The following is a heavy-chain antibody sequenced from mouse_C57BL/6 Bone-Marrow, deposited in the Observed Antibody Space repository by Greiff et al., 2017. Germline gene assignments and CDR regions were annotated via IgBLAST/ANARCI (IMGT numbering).Heavy chain of an antibody. D-gene: IGHD2-3*01. CDR1: GYTFTSYG. CDR3: ARYDDGYYWFAY. J-gene: IGHJ3*01. V-gene: IGHV1-81*01. CDR2: IYPRSGNT. Sequence: VQLQQSGAELARPGASVKLSCKASGYTFTSYGISWVKQRTGQGLEWIGEIYPRSGNTYYNEKFKGKATLTADKSSSTAYMALRSLTSEDSAVYFCARYDDGYYWFAYWGQGTLVTVSA.